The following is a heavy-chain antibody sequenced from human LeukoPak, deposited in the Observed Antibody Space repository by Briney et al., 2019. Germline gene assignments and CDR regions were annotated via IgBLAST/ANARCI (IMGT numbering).Heavy chain of an antibody. Sequence: ASVKVSCKASVYTFTSYDVNWVRQAAGQGLEWMGWMNPNSGNRGYAQKLHGRVTMTTDASTNTAYMELNSLYPEDKAVYYRARGIPFRYMLGGDYYEKSSHGFDIWGQGTMVTVSS. CDR3: ARGIPFRYMLGGDYYEKSSHGFDI. CDR1: VYTFTSYD. V-gene: IGHV1-8*01. CDR2: MNPNSGNR. D-gene: IGHD2-21*02. J-gene: IGHJ3*02.